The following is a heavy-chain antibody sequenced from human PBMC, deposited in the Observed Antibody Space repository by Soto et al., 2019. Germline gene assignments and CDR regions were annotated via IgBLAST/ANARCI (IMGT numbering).Heavy chain of an antibody. D-gene: IGHD2-2*01. CDR1: GGSFSGYY. V-gene: IGHV4-34*01. J-gene: IGHJ6*03. Sequence: PSETLSLTCAVHGGSFSGYYWSWIRQPPGKGLEWIGEINHSGSTNYNPSLKSRVTISVDTSKNQFSLKLSSVTAADTAVYYCARECSSTSCYEYYMDVWGKGTTVTVSS. CDR3: ARECSSTSCYEYYMDV. CDR2: INHSGST.